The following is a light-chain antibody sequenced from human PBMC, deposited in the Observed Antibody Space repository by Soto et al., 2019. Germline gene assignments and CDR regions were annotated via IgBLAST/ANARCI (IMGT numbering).Light chain of an antibody. CDR2: AAS. J-gene: IGKJ1*01. Sequence: EIVLTQSPGTLSLSPGERATLSCRASQSVSSSYLAWYQQKPGQAPRLLIYAASSRATGIPDRFSGSGSGTDFALNISTLEPEDLAVYYCHQCLSFRTVGQRTKVDIK. CDR3: HQCLSFRT. CDR1: QSVSSSY. V-gene: IGKV3-20*01.